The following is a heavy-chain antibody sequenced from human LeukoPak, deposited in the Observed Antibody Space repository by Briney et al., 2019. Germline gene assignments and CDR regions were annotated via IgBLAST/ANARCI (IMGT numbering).Heavy chain of an antibody. CDR3: ARTYDGDMDV. CDR2: TYYRSKWYN. CDR1: GDSVSSNSES. Sequence: SQTLSLACVISGDSVSSNSESWNWIRQSPSRCLEWLGRTYYRSKWYNDYAVSVKSRITINPDTSKNQFSLQLNSVTPEDTAVYYCARTYDGDMDVWGKGTTVTVSS. D-gene: IGHD3-16*01. V-gene: IGHV6-1*01. J-gene: IGHJ6*03.